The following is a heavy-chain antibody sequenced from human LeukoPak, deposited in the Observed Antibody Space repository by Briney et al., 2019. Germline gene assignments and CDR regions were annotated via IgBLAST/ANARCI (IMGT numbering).Heavy chain of an antibody. J-gene: IGHJ5*02. CDR1: GGSISSYY. V-gene: IGHV4-59*01. D-gene: IGHD3-10*01. CDR3: ARGGYYGSGNDFRFDP. Sequence: SETLSLTCTVSGGSISSYYWSWIRQPTGKGLEWLGYIYYSGSTNYNPSLKSRVTISVDTSKNQFSLKLSSVTAADTAVYYCARGGYYGSGNDFRFDPWGQGTLVTVSS. CDR2: IYYSGST.